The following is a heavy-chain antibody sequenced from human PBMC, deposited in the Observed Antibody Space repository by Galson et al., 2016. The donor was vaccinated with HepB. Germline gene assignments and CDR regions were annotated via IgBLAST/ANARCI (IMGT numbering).Heavy chain of an antibody. J-gene: IGHJ4*02. Sequence: QSGAEVKKPGESLRISCEGSGYTFISYWIAWVRLTPGKGLEWVGLIFPGDSDTKYSPSFEAQITISVDRSITTAYLQWTSLKASDTATYYCARNFFGCGDWGHGNGNWGQGTPVTVAP. CDR1: GYTFISYW. V-gene: IGHV5-51*01. D-gene: IGHD3-10*01. CDR3: ARNFFGCGDWGHGNGN. CDR2: IFPGDSDT.